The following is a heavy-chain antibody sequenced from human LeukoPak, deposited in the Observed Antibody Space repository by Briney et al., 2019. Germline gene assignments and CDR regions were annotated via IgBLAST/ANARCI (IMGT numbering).Heavy chain of an antibody. CDR1: GFTFSSNG. V-gene: IGHV3-30*18. CDR3: AKGRGGDRKHYFDY. CDR2: ISYDGSNK. D-gene: IGHD2-21*02. Sequence: PGGSLRLSCAASGFTFSSNGMHWVRQAPGKGLEWVAVISYDGSNKYYADSVKGRFTISRDNSKNTLYLQMNSLRAEDTAVYYCAKGRGGDRKHYFDYWGQGTLVTVSS. J-gene: IGHJ4*02.